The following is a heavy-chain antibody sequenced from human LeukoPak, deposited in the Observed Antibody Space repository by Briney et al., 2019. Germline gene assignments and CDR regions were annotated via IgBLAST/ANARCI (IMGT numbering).Heavy chain of an antibody. CDR3: ARLKYYYDSSGSRAQYFQH. V-gene: IGHV4-59*01. Sequence: SETLSLTCTVSGGSISSYYWSWIRQPPGKGLEWSGYIYYSGSTNYNPSLKSRVAISVDTSKNQFSLKLSSVTAADTAVYYCARLKYYYDSSGSRAQYFQHWGQGTLVTASS. J-gene: IGHJ1*01. CDR2: IYYSGST. CDR1: GGSISSYY. D-gene: IGHD3-22*01.